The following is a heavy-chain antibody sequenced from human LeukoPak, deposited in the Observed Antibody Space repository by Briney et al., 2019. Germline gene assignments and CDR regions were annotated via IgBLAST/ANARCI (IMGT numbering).Heavy chain of an antibody. V-gene: IGHV3-64*01. CDR1: GFTLSGYV. J-gene: IGHJ4*02. CDR3: AGENAGGSDY. D-gene: IGHD5-12*01. Sequence: GGSLRLSCAASGFTLSGYVMHWVRQAPGKGPESVSAISSNGGTTYYASSVKGRFTISRDNSKNTLYLQMGSLRSEDMAVYYCAGENAGGSDYSGQGTLVTVAS. CDR2: ISSNGGTT.